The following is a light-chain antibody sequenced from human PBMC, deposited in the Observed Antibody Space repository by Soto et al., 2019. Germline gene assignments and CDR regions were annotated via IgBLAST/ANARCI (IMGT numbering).Light chain of an antibody. J-gene: IGKJ4*01. Sequence: DIQMTQSPSSLSASVGDRVTITCQASQDISNYLNWYQQKPGKAPKLLIYDASNLETGVPSRFSGSGSGTDFSFTISGLQPEDIATYYCQQYDDPSPLTFGGGTKVEIK. CDR2: DAS. V-gene: IGKV1-33*01. CDR3: QQYDDPSPLT. CDR1: QDISNY.